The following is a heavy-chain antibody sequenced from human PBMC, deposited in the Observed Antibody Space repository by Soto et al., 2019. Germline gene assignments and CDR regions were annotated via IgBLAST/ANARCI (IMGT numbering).Heavy chain of an antibody. D-gene: IGHD3-10*01. V-gene: IGHV3-33*01. CDR2: IWYDGSNK. Sequence: GGSLRLSCAASGFTFSSYGMHWVRQAPGKGLEWVAVIWYDGSNKYYADSVKGRFTISRDNPKNTLYLQMNSLRAEDTAIYYCARVGSGSYYKDYWGQGTLVTVSS. CDR3: ARVGSGSYYKDY. CDR1: GFTFSSYG. J-gene: IGHJ4*02.